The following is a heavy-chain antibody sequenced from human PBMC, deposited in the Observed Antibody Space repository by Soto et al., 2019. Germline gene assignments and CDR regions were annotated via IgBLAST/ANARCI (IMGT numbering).Heavy chain of an antibody. Sequence: QVQLVQSGAEVKKPGASVKVSCKASGYTFTSYGISWVRQAPGQGLEWMGWISAYNGNTNYAQKLQGRVTMTTDTSTSTACMELRSLRSDDTAVYYCARDPTIMVRGVDYYYYGMDVWGQGTTVTVSS. J-gene: IGHJ6*02. V-gene: IGHV1-18*01. CDR3: ARDPTIMVRGVDYYYYGMDV. CDR1: GYTFTSYG. CDR2: ISAYNGNT. D-gene: IGHD3-10*01.